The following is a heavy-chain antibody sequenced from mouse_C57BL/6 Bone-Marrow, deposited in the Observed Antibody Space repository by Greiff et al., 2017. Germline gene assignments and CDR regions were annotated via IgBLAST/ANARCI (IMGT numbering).Heavy chain of an antibody. Sequence: VQLKESGPELVKPGASVKISCKASGYSFTDYNMNWVKQSNGKSLEWIGVINPNYGTTSYNQKFKGKATLTVDQSSSTAYMQLNSLTSEDSAVYDCARSGNYYVSSPPTAYFDVWGTGTTVTVSS. V-gene: IGHV1-39*01. J-gene: IGHJ1*03. CDR1: GYSFTDYN. CDR2: INPNYGTT. CDR3: ARSGNYYVSSPPTAYFDV. D-gene: IGHD1-1*01.